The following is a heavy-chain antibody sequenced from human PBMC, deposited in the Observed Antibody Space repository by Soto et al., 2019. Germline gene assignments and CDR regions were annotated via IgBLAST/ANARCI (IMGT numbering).Heavy chain of an antibody. V-gene: IGHV3-21*01. CDR3: ARVWTYCKSSDCYKGGMEV. Sequence: GGSLRLSCASSVFTFTSYTMNCVRHSPGKWLEWVSSISGSSSYIYYGDSVKGRFTISRDNAKNSVYLQMNSLRAEDTAVYYCARVWTYCKSSDCYKGGMEVWGQGTTVSVSS. D-gene: IGHD6-25*01. CDR2: ISGSSSYI. CDR1: VFTFTSYT. J-gene: IGHJ6*02.